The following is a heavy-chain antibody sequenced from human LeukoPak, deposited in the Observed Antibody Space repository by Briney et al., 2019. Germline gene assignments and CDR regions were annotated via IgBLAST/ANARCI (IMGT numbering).Heavy chain of an antibody. D-gene: IGHD2-15*01. V-gene: IGHV1-18*01. CDR3: ARDGYCSGGSCYTSWFDP. CDR2: ISAYNGNT. Sequence: GASVKVSCKASGGTFSSYAISWVRQAPGQGLEWMGWISAYNGNTNYAQKLQGRVTMTTDTSTSTAYMELRSLRSDDTAVYYCARDGYCSGGSCYTSWFDPWGQGTLVTVSS. CDR1: GGTFSSYA. J-gene: IGHJ5*02.